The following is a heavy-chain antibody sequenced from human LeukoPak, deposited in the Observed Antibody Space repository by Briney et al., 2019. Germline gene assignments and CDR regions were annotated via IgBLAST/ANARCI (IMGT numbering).Heavy chain of an antibody. CDR1: GFTFNSYA. Sequence: GGSLRLSCAASGFTFNSYAMHWVRQAPGKGLEWVAVISYDGSNKNHAGSVEGRFTISRDNSKNTLYLQMNSLRAEDTAVYYCAKGLYSSSSYFDYWGQGTLVTVSS. D-gene: IGHD6-6*01. CDR2: ISYDGSNK. J-gene: IGHJ4*02. V-gene: IGHV3-30*04. CDR3: AKGLYSSSSYFDY.